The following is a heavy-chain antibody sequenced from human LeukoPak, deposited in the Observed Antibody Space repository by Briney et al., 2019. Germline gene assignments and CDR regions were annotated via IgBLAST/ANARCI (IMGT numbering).Heavy chain of an antibody. D-gene: IGHD2-8*02. Sequence: GGSLRLSCVASGFTFSNSWMGWVRRAPGKGLEWVANIKQDGSEKYYVDSVKGRFTISRDNAKNSLYLQMNSLRAEDTAVYYCARDLVVYAPYYYYGMDVWGQGTTVTVSS. J-gene: IGHJ6*02. CDR1: GFTFSNSW. V-gene: IGHV3-7*01. CDR3: ARDLVVYAPYYYYGMDV. CDR2: IKQDGSEK.